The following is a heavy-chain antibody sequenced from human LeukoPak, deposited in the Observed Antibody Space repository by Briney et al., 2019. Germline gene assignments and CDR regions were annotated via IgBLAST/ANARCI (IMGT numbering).Heavy chain of an antibody. Sequence: GASVKVSCKASGYTFTGYYMHWVRQAPGQGLEWMGWINPNSGGTNYAQKFQGRVTMTRDTSISTAYMELSRLRSDDTAVYYCAREPPCSGGSCSRLDWFDPWGQGTLVTVSS. J-gene: IGHJ5*02. CDR3: AREPPCSGGSCSRLDWFDP. CDR1: GYTFTGYY. CDR2: INPNSGGT. D-gene: IGHD2-15*01. V-gene: IGHV1-2*02.